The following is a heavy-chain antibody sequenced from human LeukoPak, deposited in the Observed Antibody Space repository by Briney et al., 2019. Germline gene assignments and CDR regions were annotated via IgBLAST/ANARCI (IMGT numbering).Heavy chain of an antibody. D-gene: IGHD6-19*01. V-gene: IGHV4-34*01. J-gene: IGHJ4*02. Sequence: PSETLSLTCAVYGGSFSGYYWSWIRQPPGKGLEWIGEINHSGSTNYNPSLKSRGSISVDTSKNQFSLKLSSVTAADTAVYYCARASYSSGWYNLYYFDYWGQGTLVTVSS. CDR1: GGSFSGYY. CDR3: ARASYSSGWYNLYYFDY. CDR2: INHSGST.